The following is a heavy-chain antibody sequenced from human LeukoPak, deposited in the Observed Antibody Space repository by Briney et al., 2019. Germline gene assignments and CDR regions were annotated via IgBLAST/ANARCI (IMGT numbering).Heavy chain of an antibody. J-gene: IGHJ4*02. CDR2: ISSNGGST. Sequence: PGGSLRLSCAASGFTFSSYAMHWVRQAPGKGLEYVSAISSNGGSTYYANSVKGRFTISRDNSKNTLYLQMGSLRAEDMAVYYCAKRKGRKSIAAAGTHIDYWGQGTLVTVSS. D-gene: IGHD6-13*01. V-gene: IGHV3-64*01. CDR3: AKRKGRKSIAAAGTHIDY. CDR1: GFTFSSYA.